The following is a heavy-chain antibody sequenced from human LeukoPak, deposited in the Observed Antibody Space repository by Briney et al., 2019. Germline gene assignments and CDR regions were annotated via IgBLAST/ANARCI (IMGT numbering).Heavy chain of an antibody. V-gene: IGHV3-7*01. J-gene: IGHJ3*02. D-gene: IGHD6-19*01. CDR3: ARGSEMDSSGWYGLDPYGRAFDI. Sequence: GGSLRLSCAASGFTFSSYWMSWVRQAPGKGLEWVANIKQDGSEKYYVDSVKGRFTISRDNAKNSLYLQMNSLRAEDTAVYYCARGSEMDSSGWYGLDPYGRAFDIWGQGTMVTVSS. CDR1: GFTFSSYW. CDR2: IKQDGSEK.